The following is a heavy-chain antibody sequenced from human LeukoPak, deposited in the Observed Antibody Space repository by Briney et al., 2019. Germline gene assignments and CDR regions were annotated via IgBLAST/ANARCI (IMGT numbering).Heavy chain of an antibody. CDR2: ISYDGSNK. V-gene: IGHV3-30*04. CDR3: ARAYSSSWYGFDY. J-gene: IGHJ4*02. Sequence: GGSLRLSCAASGFTFSSYAMHWVRQAPGKGLERVAVISYDGSNKYYADSVKGRFTTSRDNSKNTLYLQMNSLRAEDTAVYYCARAYSSSWYGFDYWGQGTLVTVSS. D-gene: IGHD6-13*01. CDR1: GFTFSSYA.